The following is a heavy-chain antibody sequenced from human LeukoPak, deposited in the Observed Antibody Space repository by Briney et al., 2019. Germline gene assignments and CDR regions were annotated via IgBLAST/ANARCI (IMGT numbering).Heavy chain of an antibody. Sequence: ASVKVSCKASGYTFTGYYMHWVRQAPGQGLEWMGWINPNSGDTNYAQKFQGWVTMTRDTSISTAYMELSRLRSDDTAVYYCARGAPLYCSSTSRFTFDYWGQGTLVTVSS. D-gene: IGHD2-2*01. CDR3: ARGAPLYCSSTSRFTFDY. J-gene: IGHJ4*02. V-gene: IGHV1-2*04. CDR2: INPNSGDT. CDR1: GYTFTGYY.